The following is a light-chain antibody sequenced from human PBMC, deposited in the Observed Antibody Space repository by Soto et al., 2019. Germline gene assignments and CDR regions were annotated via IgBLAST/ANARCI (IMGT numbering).Light chain of an antibody. J-gene: IGKJ1*01. V-gene: IGKV3-15*01. CDR1: QSVSSN. CDR2: GAS. CDR3: QQYGSSPWT. Sequence: EIVMTQSPATLSVSTGERATLSCRASQSVSSNLVWYQQKPGQAPRLLIYGASTRATGIPARFSGSGSGTDFTLTISSLEPEDFAVYYCQQYGSSPWTFGQGTKVDIK.